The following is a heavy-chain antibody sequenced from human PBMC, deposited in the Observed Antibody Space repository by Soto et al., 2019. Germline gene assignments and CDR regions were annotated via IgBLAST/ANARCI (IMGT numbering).Heavy chain of an antibody. CDR1: GFTFSSFA. V-gene: IGHV3-23*03. CDR3: AKDGRGSGSHYDSFGY. J-gene: IGHJ4*02. Sequence: EVQLLESGGGLVEPGGSLRLSCTASGFTFSSFAMSWVRQAPGKGLEWVSLIYSTGNTKYADSVKGRFTVSRDNAKNTLYLQMNSLRVEDTAVYYCAKDGRGSGSHYDSFGYWGQGTLVTVSS. CDR2: IYSTGNT. D-gene: IGHD3-10*01.